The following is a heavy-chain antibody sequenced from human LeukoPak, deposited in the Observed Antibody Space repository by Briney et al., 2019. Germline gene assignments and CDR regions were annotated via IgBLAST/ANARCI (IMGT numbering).Heavy chain of an antibody. CDR2: ISGSGGST. J-gene: IGHJ4*02. CDR1: GFTFSSSA. V-gene: IGHV3-23*01. CDR3: AKDNYGDRSNYDY. Sequence: PGGSLRLSCAASGFTFSSSAMSWVRQAPGKGLEWVSAISGSGGSTYYADSVKGRFTISRDNSKNTLYLQMNSLRAEDTAVYYCAKDNYGDRSNYDYWGQGTLVTVSS. D-gene: IGHD4-17*01.